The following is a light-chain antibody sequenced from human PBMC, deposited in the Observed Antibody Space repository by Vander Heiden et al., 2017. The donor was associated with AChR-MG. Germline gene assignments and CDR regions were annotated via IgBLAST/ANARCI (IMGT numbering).Light chain of an antibody. Sequence: VVLTLSPGTLSLSPGAGATLYCRASQSVRSNYLAWYQQKPGQVPRLLIHGASRRATGIPDRFSGSGSGTDFTLAISRLEPEDFAVYYCQQYGSSPRTFGEGTKVEIK. J-gene: IGKJ1*01. CDR3: QQYGSSPRT. V-gene: IGKV3-20*01. CDR2: GAS. CDR1: QSVRSNY.